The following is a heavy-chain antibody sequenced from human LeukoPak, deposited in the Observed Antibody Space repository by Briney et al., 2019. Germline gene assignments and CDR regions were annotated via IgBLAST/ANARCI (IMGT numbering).Heavy chain of an antibody. J-gene: IGHJ4*02. CDR3: ARLSTAVADSDY. CDR2: ISSDGSKK. Sequence: GGSLRLSCAASGFTFNNYGMHWVRQAPGKGLEWVAVISSDGSKKYYADSVKGRFTISRDNSKNTLYFQMNSLRAEDTAVYYCARLSTAVADSDYWGQGTLVTVSS. CDR1: GFTFNNYG. D-gene: IGHD6-13*01. V-gene: IGHV3-30*03.